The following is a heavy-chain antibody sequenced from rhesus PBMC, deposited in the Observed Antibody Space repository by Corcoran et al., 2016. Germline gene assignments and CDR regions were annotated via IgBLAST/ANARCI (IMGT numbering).Heavy chain of an antibody. CDR2: IYPVVSDT. CDR3: AKNLGIAAGLDY. Sequence: EVQLVQSGAEVKRPGELLRISCRTSGYSFTRSGISWVRQMPGKGLEWMGSIYPVVSDTRYNPSFQGHVTISADKSISTTYLQWSSLKASDTATYYCAKNLGIAAGLDYWGQGVLVTVSS. V-gene: IGHV5S1*01. D-gene: IGHD6-13*01. CDR1: GYSFTRSG. J-gene: IGHJ4*01.